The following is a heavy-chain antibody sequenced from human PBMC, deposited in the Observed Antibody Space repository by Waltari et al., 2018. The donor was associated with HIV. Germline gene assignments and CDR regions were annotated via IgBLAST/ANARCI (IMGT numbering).Heavy chain of an antibody. CDR2: INPSGGST. D-gene: IGHD3-22*01. Sequence: QVQLVQSGAEVKKPGASVKVSCKASGYTFTSYYMHWVRQALGQGLEWMGIINPSGGSTSYAQKFQGRVTMTRDTSTSTVYMELSSLRSEDTAVYYCARGGGYYDSSGYYEGYWGQGTLVTVSS. V-gene: IGHV1-46*03. J-gene: IGHJ4*02. CDR1: GYTFTSYY. CDR3: ARGGGYYDSSGYYEGY.